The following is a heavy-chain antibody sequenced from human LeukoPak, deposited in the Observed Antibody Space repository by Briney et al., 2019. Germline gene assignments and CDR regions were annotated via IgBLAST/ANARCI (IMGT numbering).Heavy chain of an antibody. CDR2: ISSSSSYI. CDR1: GFTFSSYS. CDR3: ARRYSYGNPWQWLGTPFDY. D-gene: IGHD5-18*01. Sequence: PGGSLRLSCAASGFTFSSYSMNWVRQAPGKGLEWVSSISSSSSYIYYADSVKGRFTISRDNAKNSLYLQMNSLRAEDTAVYYCARRYSYGNPWQWLGTPFDYWGQGTLVTVSS. V-gene: IGHV3-21*01. J-gene: IGHJ4*02.